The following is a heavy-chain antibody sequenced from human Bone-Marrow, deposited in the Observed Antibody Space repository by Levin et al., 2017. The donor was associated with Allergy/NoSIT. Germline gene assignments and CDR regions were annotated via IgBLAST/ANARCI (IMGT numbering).Heavy chain of an antibody. V-gene: IGHV3-33*01. D-gene: IGHD5-12*01. CDR2: IWYDGSNK. CDR1: GFIFSSYG. CDR3: VRGTRSVVATSGLDV. Sequence: GGSLRLSCAASGFIFSSYGMHWVRQAPGKGLEWVAVIWYDGSNKYYVESVKGRFTISRDNSKNTLYLQMDSLRAEDTAMYYGVRGTRSVVATSGLDVWGQGTTVTVSS. J-gene: IGHJ6*01.